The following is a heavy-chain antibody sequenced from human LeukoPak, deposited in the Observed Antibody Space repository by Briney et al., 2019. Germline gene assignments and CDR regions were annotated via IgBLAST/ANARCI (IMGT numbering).Heavy chain of an antibody. CDR2: ISYDGSNK. D-gene: IGHD5-18*01. J-gene: IGHJ6*03. CDR1: GFTFSSYG. Sequence: PGGSLRLSCAASGFTFSSYGMHWVRQAPGKGLEWAAVISYDGSNKYYADSVKGRFTISRDNSKNTLYLQMNSLRAEDTAVYYCAKTRGYGYYYMDVWGKGTTVTVSS. V-gene: IGHV3-30*18. CDR3: AKTRGYGYYYMDV.